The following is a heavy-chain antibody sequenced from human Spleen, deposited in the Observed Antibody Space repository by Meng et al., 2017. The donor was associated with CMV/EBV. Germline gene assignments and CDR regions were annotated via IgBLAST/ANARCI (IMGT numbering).Heavy chain of an antibody. CDR3: ASPRGGMDV. V-gene: IGHV4-39*07. D-gene: IGHD6-6*01. Sequence: SETLSLTCTVSGGSIRSSSYYWGWIRQPPGKGLEWIGTIFYSGTTYYNPSLKSRVTISEDTSKNQFSLNLSSLTAADTAVYYCASPRGGMDVWGQGTTVTVSS. J-gene: IGHJ6*02. CDR1: GGSIRSSSYY. CDR2: IFYSGTT.